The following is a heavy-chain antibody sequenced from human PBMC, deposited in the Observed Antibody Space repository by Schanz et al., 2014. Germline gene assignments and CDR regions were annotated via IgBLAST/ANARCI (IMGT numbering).Heavy chain of an antibody. V-gene: IGHV3-23*01. CDR1: GFTFSSYA. Sequence: EVQLLESGGGLVQPGGSLRLSCAASGFTFSSYAMSWVRQAPGKGLEWVSALSGSVGSTYYADSVKGRFTISRDNSKNALCLQMNSLSAEDTAVYYCAKPIHYDILTVTRNWGQGTLVTVSA. CDR3: AKPIHYDILTVTRN. J-gene: IGHJ4*02. CDR2: LSGSVGST. D-gene: IGHD3-9*01.